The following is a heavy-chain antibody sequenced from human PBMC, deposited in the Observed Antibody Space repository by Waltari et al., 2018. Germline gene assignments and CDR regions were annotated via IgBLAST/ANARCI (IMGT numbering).Heavy chain of an antibody. CDR1: GFMFKNHW. Sequence: QLVQSGGGLVQPGGSRGLSCVASGFMFKNHWMLWARQAPGKGLQWVAKIHPEGTVTYYVDSVKGRFTVSRDNARNSLFLQMTSLTTDDTAIYYCARDNTFYSDDLWGQGTLVTVSS. CDR2: IHPEGTVT. J-gene: IGHJ5*02. V-gene: IGHV3-7*01. CDR3: ARDNTFYSDDL. D-gene: IGHD2-2*02.